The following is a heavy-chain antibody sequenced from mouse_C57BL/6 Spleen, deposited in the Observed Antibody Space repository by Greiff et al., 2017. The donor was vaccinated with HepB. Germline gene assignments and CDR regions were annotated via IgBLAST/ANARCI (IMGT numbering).Heavy chain of an antibody. J-gene: IGHJ2*01. CDR2: ISSGSSTI. V-gene: IGHV5-17*01. D-gene: IGHD3-1*01. CDR3: ARAGGRDYFDY. Sequence: EVQLVESGGGLVKPGGSLKLSCAASGFTFSDYGMHWVRQAPEKGLEWVAYISSGSSTIYYADTVKGRFTISRDNAKNTLFLQMTSLRSEDTAMYYCARAGGRDYFDYGGQGTPLTVSS. CDR1: GFTFSDYG.